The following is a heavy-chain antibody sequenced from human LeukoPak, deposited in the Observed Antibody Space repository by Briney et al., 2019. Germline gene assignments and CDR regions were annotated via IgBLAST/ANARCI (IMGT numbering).Heavy chain of an antibody. CDR3: ARARAKGDIVVVVAANGNWFDP. CDR1: GYTFTSYA. CDR2: INTNTGNP. V-gene: IGHV7-4-1*02. J-gene: IGHJ5*02. Sequence: ATVKVSCKASGYTFTSYAMNWVRQAPGQGLEWMGWINTNTGNPTYAQGFTGRFVFSLDTSVSTAYLQISSLKAEDTAVYYCARARAKGDIVVVVAANGNWFDPWGQGTLVTVSS. D-gene: IGHD2-15*01.